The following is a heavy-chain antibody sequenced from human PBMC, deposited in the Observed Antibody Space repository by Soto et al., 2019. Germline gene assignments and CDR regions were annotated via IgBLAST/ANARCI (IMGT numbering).Heavy chain of an antibody. Sequence: ASVKVSCKASGYPFTSYGMSWVRQAPGQGLEWMGWISAYNGNTNYAQKLQGRVTMTTDTSTSTAYMELRSLRSDDTAVYYCARDLIPDYDILTGPLDYWGQGTLVTVSS. CDR2: ISAYNGNT. D-gene: IGHD3-9*01. CDR1: GYPFTSYG. J-gene: IGHJ4*02. CDR3: ARDLIPDYDILTGPLDY. V-gene: IGHV1-18*01.